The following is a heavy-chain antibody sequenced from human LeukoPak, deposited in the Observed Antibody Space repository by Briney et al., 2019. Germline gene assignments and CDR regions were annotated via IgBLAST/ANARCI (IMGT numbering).Heavy chain of an antibody. CDR1: GGSISSSSYY. Sequence: SETLSLTCTVSGGSISSSSYYWGWIRQPPGKGLEWIGSIYYSGSTYYNPSLKSRVTISVDTSKNQFSLKLSSVTAADTAVYYCARRPAVGPLGDDAFDIWGQGTMVTVSS. J-gene: IGHJ3*02. CDR2: IYYSGST. CDR3: ARRPAVGPLGDDAFDI. V-gene: IGHV4-39*01. D-gene: IGHD3-16*01.